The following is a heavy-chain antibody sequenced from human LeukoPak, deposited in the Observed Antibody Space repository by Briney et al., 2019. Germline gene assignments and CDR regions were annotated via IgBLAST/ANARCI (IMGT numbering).Heavy chain of an antibody. Sequence: GGSLRLSCAASGFTFSSYGMHWVRQAPGKGLEWVAVISYDGSNKYYADSVKGRFTISRDNSKNTLYLQMNSLRAEDTAVYYCARDPLGSTSSWYGAFDIWGQGTMVTVSS. CDR3: ARDPLGSTSSWYGAFDI. V-gene: IGHV3-30*03. CDR2: ISYDGSNK. J-gene: IGHJ3*02. D-gene: IGHD6-13*01. CDR1: GFTFSSYG.